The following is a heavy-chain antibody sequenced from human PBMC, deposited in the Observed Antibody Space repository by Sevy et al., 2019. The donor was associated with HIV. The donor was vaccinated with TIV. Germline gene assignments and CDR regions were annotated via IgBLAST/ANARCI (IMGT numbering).Heavy chain of an antibody. Sequence: GSLRLSCAASGFTFSSYGMHWVRQAPGKGLEWVAVISYDGSNKYYTDSVKGRFTISRDNSKNTLYLQMNSLRAEDTAVYYCAKERGYCSSTSCFDFDYWGQGTLVTVSS. CDR1: GFTFSSYG. CDR2: ISYDGSNK. D-gene: IGHD2-2*01. V-gene: IGHV3-30*18. J-gene: IGHJ4*02. CDR3: AKERGYCSSTSCFDFDY.